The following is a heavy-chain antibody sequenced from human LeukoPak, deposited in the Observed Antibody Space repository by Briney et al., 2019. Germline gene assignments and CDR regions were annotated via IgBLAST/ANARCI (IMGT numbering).Heavy chain of an antibody. CDR2: ISAYNGNT. J-gene: IGHJ5*02. D-gene: IGHD6-13*01. Sequence: GASVKVSCKASGYTFTSYGISWVRQAPGQGLEWMGWISAYNGNTNYAQKLQGRVTMTTDTSTSTAYMELRSLRSDDTAVYYCAGDHSSSWYPGNWFDPWGQGTLVTVSS. CDR1: GYTFTSYG. V-gene: IGHV1-18*01. CDR3: AGDHSSSWYPGNWFDP.